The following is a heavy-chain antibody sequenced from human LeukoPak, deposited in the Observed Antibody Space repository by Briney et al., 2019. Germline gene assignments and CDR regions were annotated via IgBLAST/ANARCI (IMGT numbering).Heavy chain of an antibody. CDR1: GYTFTNYA. CDR2: ISGNNGDR. CDR3: ARERRGQTWNHGIDV. D-gene: IGHD1-1*01. J-gene: IGHJ6*02. Sequence: ASVKVSCKAFGYTFTNYAITWVRQAPDQGLEWMGWISGNNGDREYASKVQGRLSLSTDPSTGTALMELRSLRSDDTAVYYCARERRGQTWNHGIDVWGQGTTVIVSS. V-gene: IGHV1-18*01.